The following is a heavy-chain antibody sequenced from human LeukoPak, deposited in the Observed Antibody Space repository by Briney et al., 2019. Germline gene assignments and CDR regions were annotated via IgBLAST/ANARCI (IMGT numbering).Heavy chain of an antibody. CDR2: INRDGSST. J-gene: IGHJ6*04. V-gene: IGHV3-74*01. Sequence: GGSLRLSCTASGFTFSGHWIHWVRQAPGMGLVWVSRINRDGSSTTYADSVKGRFTISRDNAKNSLYLQMNSLRAEDTAVYYCAELGITMIGGVWGKGTTVTISS. CDR1: GFTFSGHW. D-gene: IGHD3-10*02. CDR3: AELGITMIGGV.